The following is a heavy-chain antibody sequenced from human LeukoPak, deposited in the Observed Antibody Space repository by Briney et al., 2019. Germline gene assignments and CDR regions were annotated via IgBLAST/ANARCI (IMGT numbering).Heavy chain of an antibody. CDR1: GFTFSGSA. V-gene: IGHV3-73*01. CDR3: TRLAGGDAFDI. Sequence: PGGSLRLSCAASGFTFSGSAMRWVRQASGKGLEWVGRIRSKANGYTTAYGASVKGRFTISRDDSQRATYVQMNSLKIEDTAVYYCTRLAGGDAFDIWGPGTMVTVSS. CDR2: IRSKANGYTT. J-gene: IGHJ3*02. D-gene: IGHD2-15*01.